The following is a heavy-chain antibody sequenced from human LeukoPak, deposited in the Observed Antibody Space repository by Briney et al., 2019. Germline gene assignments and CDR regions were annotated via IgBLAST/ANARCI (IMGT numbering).Heavy chain of an antibody. V-gene: IGHV3-21*01. CDR2: ISSSSYI. CDR1: GFTFSSYS. D-gene: IGHD3-22*01. CDR3: ARDLGSSGYYSPYYFDY. J-gene: IGHJ4*02. Sequence: GGSLRLSCAASGFTFSSYSMNWVRQPPGKGLEWVSSISSSSYIYYADSGKGRFTISRDNAKNSLYLQMNSLRAEDTAVYYCARDLGSSGYYSPYYFDYWGQGTLVTVSS.